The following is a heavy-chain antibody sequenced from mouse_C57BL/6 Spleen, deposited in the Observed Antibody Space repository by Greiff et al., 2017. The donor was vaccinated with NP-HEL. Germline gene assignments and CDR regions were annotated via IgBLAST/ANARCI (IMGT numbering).Heavy chain of an antibody. CDR3: ARRGTEACFDY. V-gene: IGHV1-81*01. CDR2: FYPRSGNT. Sequence: VQLQQSGAELARPGASVTLSCTASGYTFTSCGISWVKQRTGQGLEWIGEFYPRSGNTYYNEKFKGKATLTADKSSSTAYMELSSLTSEDYAVYFCARRGTEACFDYWGQGTTFTVSA. D-gene: IGHD3-3*01. J-gene: IGHJ2*01. CDR1: GYTFTSCG.